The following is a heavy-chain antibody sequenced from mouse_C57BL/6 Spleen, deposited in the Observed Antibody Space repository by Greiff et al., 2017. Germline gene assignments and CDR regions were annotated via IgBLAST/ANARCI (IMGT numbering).Heavy chain of an antibody. D-gene: IGHD2-4*01. CDR2: INPNNGCT. CDR1: GYTFTDYS. V-gene: IGHV1-26*01. CDR3: ARESDYGGFAY. Sequence: EVQLQQSGPELVKPGASVKISCKASGYTFTDYSMNWVQQSPGKSLEWIGDINPNNGCTSYHQKFKGQATLSVDKSSSTVYMEHRRLTSEDSAVYYCARESDYGGFAYWGEGTLVTVSA. J-gene: IGHJ3*01.